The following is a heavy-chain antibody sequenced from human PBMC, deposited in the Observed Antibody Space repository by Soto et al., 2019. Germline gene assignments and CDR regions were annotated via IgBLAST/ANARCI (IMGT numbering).Heavy chain of an antibody. CDR2: ISWNSGSI. CDR1: GFTFDDYA. J-gene: IGHJ6*02. CDR3: ASGVVAATRGDYYYGMDV. V-gene: IGHV3-9*01. D-gene: IGHD2-15*01. Sequence: SLRLSCAASGFTFDDYAMHWVWQAPGKGLEWVSGISWNSGSIGYADSVKGRFTISRDNAKNSLYLQMNSLRAEDTALYYCASGVVAATRGDYYYGMDVWGQGTTVTVSS.